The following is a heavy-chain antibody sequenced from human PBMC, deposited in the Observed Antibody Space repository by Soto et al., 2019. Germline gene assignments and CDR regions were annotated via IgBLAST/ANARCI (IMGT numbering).Heavy chain of an antibody. CDR1: GGTFSSYA. Sequence: SVKVSCKASGGTFSSYAISWVRQAPGQGLEWMGGIIPIFGTANYAQKFQGRVTITADESTSTAYMELSSLRSEDTAVYYCARDPDYCSGGSCHSEAGYYGMDVWGQGTTVTVSS. CDR2: IIPIFGTA. CDR3: ARDPDYCSGGSCHSEAGYYGMDV. D-gene: IGHD2-15*01. V-gene: IGHV1-69*13. J-gene: IGHJ6*02.